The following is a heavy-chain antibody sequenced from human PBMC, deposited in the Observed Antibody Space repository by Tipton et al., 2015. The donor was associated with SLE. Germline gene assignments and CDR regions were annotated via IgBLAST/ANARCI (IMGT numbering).Heavy chain of an antibody. CDR2: IYHSGNT. J-gene: IGHJ4*02. D-gene: IGHD7-27*01. V-gene: IGHV4-31*03. CDR1: GGSISSGGYF. CDR3: AHANWGTNFDY. Sequence: TLSLTCSVSGGSISSGGYFWSWIRQHPGKGLEWIGYIYHSGNTYYNPSLKSRLTISVDTSKNQFSLKLTSVTAADTAVFYCAHANWGTNFDYWGQGTLVTVSS.